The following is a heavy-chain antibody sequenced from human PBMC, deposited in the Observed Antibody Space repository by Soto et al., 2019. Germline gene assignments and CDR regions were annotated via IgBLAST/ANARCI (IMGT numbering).Heavy chain of an antibody. V-gene: IGHV3-23*01. D-gene: IGHD3-22*01. CDR2: ISGSGGST. CDR3: AKGHYYYDSSGYSYFDY. Sequence: GGSLRLSCAASGVTFSSYAMSWVRQAPGKGLEWVSAISGSGGSTYYADSVKGRFTISRDNSKNTLYLQMSSLRAEDTAVYYCAKGHYYYDSSGYSYFDYWGQGTLVTVSS. J-gene: IGHJ4*02. CDR1: GVTFSSYA.